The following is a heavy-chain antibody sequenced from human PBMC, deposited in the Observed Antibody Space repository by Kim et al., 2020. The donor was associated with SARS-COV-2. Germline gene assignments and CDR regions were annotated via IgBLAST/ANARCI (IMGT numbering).Heavy chain of an antibody. CDR1: GFTFSDHY. V-gene: IGHV3-72*01. D-gene: IGHD3-10*01. CDR2: TRNKANSYTT. Sequence: GGSLRLSCAASGFTFSDHYMDWVRQAPGKGLEWVGRTRNKANSYTTEYAASVKGRFTISRDDSKNSLYLQMNSLKTEDTAVYYCARDGSGRAFDIWGQGTMVTVSS. CDR3: ARDGSGRAFDI. J-gene: IGHJ3*02.